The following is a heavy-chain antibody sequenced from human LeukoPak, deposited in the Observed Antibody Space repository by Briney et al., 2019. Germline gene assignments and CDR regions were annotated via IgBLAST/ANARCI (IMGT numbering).Heavy chain of an antibody. J-gene: IGHJ5*01. Sequence: GGSLRLSCAASRLIISDYSMSWIRQSPGKGLECVSSINNGGGVIQYANSVKGRFTISRDNAKNSLYLQMNSLTAEDTAVYYCVVQAGLTYYDISFDSWGQGTLVTVSS. CDR3: VVQAGLTYYDISFDS. CDR2: INNGGGVI. V-gene: IGHV3-11*01. D-gene: IGHD3-9*01. CDR1: RLIISDYS.